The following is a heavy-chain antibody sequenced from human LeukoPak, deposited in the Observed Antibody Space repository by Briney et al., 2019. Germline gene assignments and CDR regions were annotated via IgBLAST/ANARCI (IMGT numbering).Heavy chain of an antibody. CDR1: GASINNYC. CDR3: ARDLASPPYNWFDP. CDR2: IHGGGST. D-gene: IGHD3-3*02. V-gene: IGHV4-4*07. J-gene: IGHJ5*02. Sequence: SETLSLTCTVSGASINNYCWSWIRQPAGKGLEWIGRIHGGGSTNYNPSLKSRVTVSIDTSKNQFSLKLSSMTAADTAVYYCARDLASPPYNWFDPWGQGTLVTVSS.